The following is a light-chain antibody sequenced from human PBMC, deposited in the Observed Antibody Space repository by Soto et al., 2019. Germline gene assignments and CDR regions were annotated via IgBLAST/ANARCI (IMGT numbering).Light chain of an antibody. CDR3: QHRMNWPLT. Sequence: ELVLTQSPATLSLSPGERAILSCGASQSVSSSYLAWYQQKPGLAPRLLIYDASNRASGTPARFSGSGSETDFTLTISSLEPEDFAVYYCQHRMNWPLTFGQGTRLEIK. J-gene: IGKJ5*01. CDR2: DAS. V-gene: IGKV3D-20*02. CDR1: QSVSSSY.